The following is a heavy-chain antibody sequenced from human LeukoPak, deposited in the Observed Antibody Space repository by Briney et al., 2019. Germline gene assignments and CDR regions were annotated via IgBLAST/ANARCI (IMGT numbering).Heavy chain of an antibody. Sequence: PGGSLRLSCAASGFTFDDYGMSWVRHAPGKGLEWVSGINWNGGSTGYADSVKGRLTISRDNAKNSLYLQMNSLRAEDTALYYCARSSRIFGVVIIPGDFDYWGQGTLVTVSS. V-gene: IGHV3-20*04. CDR1: GFTFDDYG. J-gene: IGHJ4*02. D-gene: IGHD3-3*01. CDR2: INWNGGST. CDR3: ARSSRIFGVVIIPGDFDY.